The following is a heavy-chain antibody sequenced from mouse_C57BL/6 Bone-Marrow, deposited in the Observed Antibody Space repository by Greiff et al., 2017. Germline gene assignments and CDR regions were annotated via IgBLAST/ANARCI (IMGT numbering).Heavy chain of an antibody. J-gene: IGHJ4*01. V-gene: IGHV1-81*01. CDR3: ARYPYYYGSGYYYAMDY. CDR1: GYTFTSYG. D-gene: IGHD1-1*01. Sequence: VQRVESGAELARPGASVKLSCKASGYTFTSYGISWVKQRTGQGLEWIGEIYPRSGNTYYNEKFKGKATLTADKSSSTAYMELRSLTSEDSAVYFCARYPYYYGSGYYYAMDYWGQGTSVTVSS. CDR2: IYPRSGNT.